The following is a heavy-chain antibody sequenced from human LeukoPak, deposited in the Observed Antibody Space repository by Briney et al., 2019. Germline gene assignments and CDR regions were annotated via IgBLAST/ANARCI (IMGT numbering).Heavy chain of an antibody. CDR2: INHSGST. V-gene: IGHV4-34*01. J-gene: IGHJ4*02. CDR1: GGSFSGYY. D-gene: IGHD6-13*01. CDR3: ARGPSKTRVSSWSLDY. Sequence: SETLSLTCAVYGGSFSGYYWSWIRQPPGKGLEWIGEINHSGSTNYNPSLKSRVTISVDTSKNQFSLKLSSVTAADTAVYYCARGPSKTRVSSWSLDYWSQGTLVTVSS.